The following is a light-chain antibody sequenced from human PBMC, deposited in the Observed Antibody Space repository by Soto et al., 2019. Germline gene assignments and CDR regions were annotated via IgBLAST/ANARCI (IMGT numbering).Light chain of an antibody. CDR3: QQSYNTPLT. CDR1: QTIGTY. V-gene: IGKV1-39*01. CDR2: DAS. Sequence: IEVTQSPSSLAASLGDRVTITCRASQTIGTYVNWYRQKSGAAPELLIYDASTLQSGVPSRFRGGASGTDFTLTISSLQLDDFATYYCQQSYNTPLTFGQGTKV. J-gene: IGKJ1*01.